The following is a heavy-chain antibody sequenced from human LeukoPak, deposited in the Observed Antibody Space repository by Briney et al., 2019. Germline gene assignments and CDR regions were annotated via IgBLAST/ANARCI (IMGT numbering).Heavy chain of an antibody. CDR3: ARELTYADY. V-gene: IGHV4-30-4*01. J-gene: IGHJ4*02. Sequence: SETLSLTCTVSGGSVSSGNYYWSWIRQPAGKGLEWIGYIYYSGSTYYNPSLKSRVTMSVDTSKNQFSLKLSSVTAADTAVYYCARELTYADYWGQGTLVTVSS. D-gene: IGHD4/OR15-4a*01. CDR2: IYYSGST. CDR1: GGSVSSGNYY.